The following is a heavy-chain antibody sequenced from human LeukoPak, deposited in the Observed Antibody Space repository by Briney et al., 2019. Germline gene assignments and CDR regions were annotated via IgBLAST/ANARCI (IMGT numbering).Heavy chain of an antibody. CDR1: GFTFSSYS. CDR2: ISSSSSYI. J-gene: IGHJ6*03. D-gene: IGHD6-13*01. CDR3: ARDGRSSWYVPEGGYYYYYYMDV. V-gene: IGHV3-21*01. Sequence: KPGGSLRLSCAASGFTFSSYSMNWVRQAPGKGLEWVSSISSSSSYIYYADSVKGRFTISRGNAKNSLYLQMNSLRAEDTAVYYCARDGRSSWYVPEGGYYYYYYMDVWGKGTTVTVSS.